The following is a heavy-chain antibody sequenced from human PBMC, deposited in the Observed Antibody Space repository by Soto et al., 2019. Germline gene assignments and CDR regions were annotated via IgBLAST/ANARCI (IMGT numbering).Heavy chain of an antibody. V-gene: IGHV3-23*01. CDR3: AKFYGGNFAPTYPIDP. CDR1: GFTFSTYA. Sequence: EVQLLESGGGLVQPGGSLRLSCAASGFTFSTYAMSWVRQAPGKGLEWVSTISSSGGSTHYADSVKGRFTISRDNSKNTLYLQMNSLRAEDTAVYYCAKFYGGNFAPTYPIDPWGQGTLVTVSS. J-gene: IGHJ5*02. CDR2: ISSSGGST. D-gene: IGHD2-21*02.